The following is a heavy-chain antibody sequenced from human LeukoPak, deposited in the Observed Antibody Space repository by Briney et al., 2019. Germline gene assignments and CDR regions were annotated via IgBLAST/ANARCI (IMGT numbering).Heavy chain of an antibody. J-gene: IGHJ4*02. D-gene: IGHD4-17*01. CDR2: LIPNFGTA. V-gene: IGHV1-69*13. CDR3: ARVRVSGVDFGDYDEVF. CDR1: GGTFSTYA. Sequence: SVKVPCKASGGTFSTYAITWVRQAPGQGLEWMGGLIPNFGTARGAQKFQGRVTITADESTSTAYMELSSLRSEDTAVYYCARVRVSGVDFGDYDEVFWGQGTLVTVSS.